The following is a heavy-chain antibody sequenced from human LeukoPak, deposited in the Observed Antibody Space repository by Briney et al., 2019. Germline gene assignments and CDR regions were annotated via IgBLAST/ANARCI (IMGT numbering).Heavy chain of an antibody. CDR1: GGTFSSYA. Sequence: SVKVSCKASGGTFSSYAISWVRQAPGQGLEWMGRIIPILGIANYAQKSQGRVTITADKSTSTAYMELSSLRSEDTAVYYCASPTPGIAAAGRWYYFDYWGQGTLVTVSS. CDR3: ASPTPGIAAAGRWYYFDY. CDR2: IIPILGIA. D-gene: IGHD6-13*01. J-gene: IGHJ4*02. V-gene: IGHV1-69*04.